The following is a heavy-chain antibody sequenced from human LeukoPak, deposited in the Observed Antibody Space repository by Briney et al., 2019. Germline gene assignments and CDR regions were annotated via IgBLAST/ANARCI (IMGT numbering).Heavy chain of an antibody. J-gene: IGHJ4*02. D-gene: IGHD6-19*01. CDR2: ISGSGGST. CDR1: GFTFSSYA. V-gene: IGHV3-23*01. Sequence: PGGSLRLSCAASGFTFSSYAMSWVRQAPGKGLEWVSAISGSGGSTYYADSVKGRFTISRDNSKNTLYLQMNSLRAEDTAVYYCATEGRSGWYNGYDYWGQGTLVTVSP. CDR3: ATEGRSGWYNGYDY.